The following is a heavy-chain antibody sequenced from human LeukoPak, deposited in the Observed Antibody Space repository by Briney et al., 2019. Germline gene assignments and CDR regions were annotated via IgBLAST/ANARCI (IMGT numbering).Heavy chain of an antibody. V-gene: IGHV4-34*01. CDR1: GGSFSGYY. D-gene: IGHD2-2*02. J-gene: IGHJ5*02. Sequence: SETLFLTCVVSGGSFSGYYWSWIRQPPGKGLEWIGEINHGGRTNYSPSLKSRVTISVDTSENQFSLNLSSVTAADTAVYYCARGLELGYCSGASCYIWFDPWGQGTLVTVSS. CDR2: INHGGRT. CDR3: ARGLELGYCSGASCYIWFDP.